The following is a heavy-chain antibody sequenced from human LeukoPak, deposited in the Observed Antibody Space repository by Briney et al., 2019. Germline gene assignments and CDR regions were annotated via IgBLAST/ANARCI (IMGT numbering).Heavy chain of an antibody. V-gene: IGHV3-30-3*01. CDR2: ISYDGSNK. J-gene: IGHJ4*02. D-gene: IGHD3-22*01. CDR1: GFTFSSYA. CDR3: AKADSSGYYYAPWYFDY. Sequence: GRSLRLSCAASGFTFSSYAMHWVRQAPGKGLEWVAVISYDGSNKYYADSVKGRFTISRDNSKSTLYLQMNSLRAEDTAVYYCAKADSSGYYYAPWYFDYWGQGTLVTVSS.